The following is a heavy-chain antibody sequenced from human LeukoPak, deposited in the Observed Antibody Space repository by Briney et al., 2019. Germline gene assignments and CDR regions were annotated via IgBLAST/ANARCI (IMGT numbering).Heavy chain of an antibody. CDR1: GGSFSGRY. V-gene: IGHV4-34*01. CDR2: INHGGSI. D-gene: IGHD3-10*01. CDR3: AGGDYHGSESYANY. Sequence: SETLSLTCAVYGGSFSGRYWGWIRQPPGKGLEWIGEINHGGSISYNASLKSRVTISLDTSKNQFSLKLSSVTAADTAVYYCAGGDYHGSESYANYWGQGTLVTVSS. J-gene: IGHJ4*02.